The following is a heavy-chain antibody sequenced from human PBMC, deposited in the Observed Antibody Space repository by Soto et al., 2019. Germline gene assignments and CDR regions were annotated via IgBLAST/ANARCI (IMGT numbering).Heavy chain of an antibody. CDR3: ARDHSSIAARGFDY. D-gene: IGHD6-6*01. V-gene: IGHV4-59*01. Sequence: SETLSLTCTVSGGSISSYYWSWIRQPPGKGLEWIGYIYYSGSTNYNPSLKSRVTISVDTSKNQFSLKLSSVTAADTAVYYCARDHSSIAARGFDYWGQGTLVTVSS. J-gene: IGHJ4*02. CDR2: IYYSGST. CDR1: GGSISSYY.